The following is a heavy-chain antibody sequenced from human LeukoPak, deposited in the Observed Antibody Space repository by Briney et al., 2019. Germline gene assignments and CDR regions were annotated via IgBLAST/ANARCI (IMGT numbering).Heavy chain of an antibody. Sequence: GGSLRLSCAASGFTFSSYSMNWVRQAPGEGLEWVSSISSSSSYIYYADSVKGRFTISRDNAKNSLYLQMNSLRAEDTAVYYCARGIAAAGTYYYMDVWGKGTTVTVSS. CDR3: ARGIAAAGTYYYMDV. CDR2: ISSSSSYI. D-gene: IGHD6-13*01. J-gene: IGHJ6*03. V-gene: IGHV3-21*01. CDR1: GFTFSSYS.